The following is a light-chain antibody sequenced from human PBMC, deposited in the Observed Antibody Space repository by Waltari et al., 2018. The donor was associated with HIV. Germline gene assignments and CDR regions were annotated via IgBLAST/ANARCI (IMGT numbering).Light chain of an antibody. Sequence: QSALTQPPSASGSPGQSVTISCTGSSNDVGGYNYVSWYQQHPGKAPKLMIHEVTKRPSGVPDRFSGSKSGNTASLTVSGLQADDEADYYCSSYVGNNNLVFGGGTKLTVL. CDR3: SSYVGNNNLV. CDR2: EVT. J-gene: IGLJ2*01. CDR1: SNDVGGYNY. V-gene: IGLV2-8*01.